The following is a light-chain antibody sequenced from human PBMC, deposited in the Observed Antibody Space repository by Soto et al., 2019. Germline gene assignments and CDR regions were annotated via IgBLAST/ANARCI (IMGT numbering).Light chain of an antibody. CDR2: DDN. Sequence: NFMLTQPHSVSESPGKTVTISCTRSSGSIASNYVQWYQQRPGSSPTTVIYDDNQRPSGVPDRFSGSIDSSSNSASLTISGLKNEDAADYYCQSYDSSTPVVFGGGTKLTVL. V-gene: IGLV6-57*01. CDR1: SGSIASNY. J-gene: IGLJ2*01. CDR3: QSYDSSTPVV.